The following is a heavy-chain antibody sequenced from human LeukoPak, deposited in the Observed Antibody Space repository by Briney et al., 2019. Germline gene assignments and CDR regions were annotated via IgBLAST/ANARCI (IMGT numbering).Heavy chain of an antibody. Sequence: PGGSLRLSCAASGFTFSSYAMSWVRQAPGKGLEWVSAISGSGGSTYYADSVKGRFTISRDNSKNTLYLQMNSLRAEDTAVYYCARGYYDFWSGYYVRHDAFDIWGQGTMVTVSS. CDR2: ISGSGGST. CDR1: GFTFSSYA. J-gene: IGHJ3*02. CDR3: ARGYYDFWSGYYVRHDAFDI. D-gene: IGHD3-3*01. V-gene: IGHV3-23*01.